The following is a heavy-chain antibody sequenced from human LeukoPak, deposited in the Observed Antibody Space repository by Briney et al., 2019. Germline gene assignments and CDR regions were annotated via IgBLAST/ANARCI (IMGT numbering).Heavy chain of an antibody. D-gene: IGHD2-2*01. CDR3: ARALVAPAAIGDGVGLYYYYYYMDV. Sequence: SETLSLTCAVYGGSFSGYYWSWIRQPPGKGLEWIGEINHSGSTNYNPSLKSRVTISVDTSKNQFSLKLSSVTAADTAVYYCARALVAPAAIGDGVGLYYYYYYMDVWGKGTTVTVSS. V-gene: IGHV4-34*01. J-gene: IGHJ6*03. CDR1: GGSFSGYY. CDR2: INHSGST.